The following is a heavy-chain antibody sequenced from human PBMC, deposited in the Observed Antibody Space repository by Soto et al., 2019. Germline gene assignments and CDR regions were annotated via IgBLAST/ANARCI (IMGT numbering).Heavy chain of an antibody. Sequence: GGSLRLSCAASGFTFSSYAMSWVRQAPGKGLEWVSAISGSGGSTYYADSVKGRFTISRDNSKNTLYLQMNSLRAEDTAVYYCAKTGDYGDLKDRLDYWGQGTLVTVSS. J-gene: IGHJ4*02. V-gene: IGHV3-23*01. CDR1: GFTFSSYA. CDR2: ISGSGGST. D-gene: IGHD4-17*01. CDR3: AKTGDYGDLKDRLDY.